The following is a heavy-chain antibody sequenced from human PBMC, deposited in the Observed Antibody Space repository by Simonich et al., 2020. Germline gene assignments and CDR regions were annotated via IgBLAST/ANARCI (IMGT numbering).Heavy chain of an antibody. CDR2: INHSGRT. J-gene: IGHJ4*02. CDR3: ARGLIGGSYYY. CDR1: GGSFSGYY. D-gene: IGHD1-26*01. V-gene: IGHV4-34*01. Sequence: QVQLQQWGAGLLKPSETLSLTCAVYGGSFSGYYWSWIRQPPGKGLEWSGEINHSGRTNDNPALKSRVTISVDTSKNQFSLKLSSVTAADTAVYYCARGLIGGSYYYWGQGTLVTVSS.